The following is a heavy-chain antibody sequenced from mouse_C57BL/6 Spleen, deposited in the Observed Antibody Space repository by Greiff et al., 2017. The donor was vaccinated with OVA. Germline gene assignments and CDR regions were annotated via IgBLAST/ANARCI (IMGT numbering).Heavy chain of an antibody. D-gene: IGHD4-1*01. CDR2: ISDGGSYT. V-gene: IGHV5-4*03. CDR1: GFTFSSYA. Sequence: EVMLVESGGGLVKPGGSLKLSCAASGFTFSSYAMSWVRQTPEKRLEWVATISDGGSYTYYPDNVKGRFTISRDNAKNNLYLQMSHLKSEDTAMYYCARGGRTGTVYFDYWGQGTTLTVSS. CDR3: ARGGRTGTVYFDY. J-gene: IGHJ2*01.